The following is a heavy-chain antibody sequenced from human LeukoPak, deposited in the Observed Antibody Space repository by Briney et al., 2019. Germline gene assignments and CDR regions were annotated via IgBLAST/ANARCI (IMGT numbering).Heavy chain of an antibody. CDR1: GLTVTDNY. Sequence: PGGSLRLSCSASGLTVTDNYMSWVRQAPGKGLEWVSVIFPDGRTYHSDSLKGRFTISRDKSKNTVLLQINGLRADDTALYHCARTNPVYGDFDYWGQGVLATVSS. J-gene: IGHJ4*02. CDR3: ARTNPVYGDFDY. V-gene: IGHV3-53*01. D-gene: IGHD4-17*01. CDR2: IFPDGRT.